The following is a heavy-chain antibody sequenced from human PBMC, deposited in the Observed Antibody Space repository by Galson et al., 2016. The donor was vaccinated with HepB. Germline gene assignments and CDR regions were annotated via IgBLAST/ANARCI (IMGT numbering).Heavy chain of an antibody. D-gene: IGHD4-17*01. J-gene: IGHJ4*02. Sequence: PALVKPTQTLTLTCTFSGFSLSATGVGVGWIRQPPGKALEWLAIIYWDDDKFYSPSLKTRLTITKDTSKDQVVLTMTNMDPVDTATYYCAHRRSGDLYYFDYWGQGTLVTVAS. CDR1: GFSLSATGVG. V-gene: IGHV2-5*02. CDR3: AHRRSGDLYYFDY. CDR2: IYWDDDK.